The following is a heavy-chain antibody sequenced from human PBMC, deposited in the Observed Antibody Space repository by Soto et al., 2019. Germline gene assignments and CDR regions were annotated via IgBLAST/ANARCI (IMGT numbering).Heavy chain of an antibody. Sequence: EVQLLESGGGLVQPAGSLRLSCAASGFTFSSYAMRWIRQAPGKGLEWVSAISGSGDSTYYADSVKGRFTISRDNSKHTLYLQMNSLRAEHTAVYYCARRGSGSYYDYWGQGTLVTVSS. CDR2: ISGSGDST. D-gene: IGHD1-26*01. CDR1: GFTFSSYA. J-gene: IGHJ4*02. V-gene: IGHV3-23*01. CDR3: ARRGSGSYYDY.